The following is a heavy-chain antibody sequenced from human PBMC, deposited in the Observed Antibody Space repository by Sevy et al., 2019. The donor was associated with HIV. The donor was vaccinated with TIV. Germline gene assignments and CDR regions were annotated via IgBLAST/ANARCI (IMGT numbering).Heavy chain of an antibody. CDR3: ASSRTTSFGWD. J-gene: IGHJ4*02. V-gene: IGHV3-7*01. D-gene: IGHD1-26*01. Sequence: GGSLRLSCAASGFTFNNYWMSWVRQAPGKGLEWVANIRQDGSEKYYVESVKGRFTISRDNAKNSRFLQMNSLRAEDTAVYYCASSRTTSFGWDWGQGTLVTVSS. CDR2: IRQDGSEK. CDR1: GFTFNNYW.